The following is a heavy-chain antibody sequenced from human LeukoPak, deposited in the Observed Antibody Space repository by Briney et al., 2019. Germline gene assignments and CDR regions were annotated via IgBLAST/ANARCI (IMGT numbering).Heavy chain of an antibody. CDR2: IYHSGST. V-gene: IGHV4-4*02. Sequence: SGTLSLTCAVSGGSISSSNWWSWVRQPPGKGLEWIGEIYHSGSTYYNPSLKSRVTMSADTSKNQFSLKLNSVTAADTAVYYCARVLDYYGSGTRDFDYWGQGILVTVSS. CDR1: GGSISSSNW. CDR3: ARVLDYYGSGTRDFDY. D-gene: IGHD3-10*01. J-gene: IGHJ4*02.